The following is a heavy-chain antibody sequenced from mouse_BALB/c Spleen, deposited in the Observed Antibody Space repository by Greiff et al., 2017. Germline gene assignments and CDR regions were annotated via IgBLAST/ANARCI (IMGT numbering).Heavy chain of an antibody. Sequence: VHLVESGPGLVAPSQSLSITCTVSGFSLSRYSVHWVRQPPGKGLEWLGMIWGGGSTDYNSALKSRLSISKDNSKSQVFLKMNSLQTDDTAMYYCASVDSSGYWFAYWGQGTLVTVSA. CDR1: GFSLSRYS. CDR2: IWGGGST. D-gene: IGHD3-2*01. J-gene: IGHJ3*01. V-gene: IGHV2-6-4*01. CDR3: ASVDSSGYWFAY.